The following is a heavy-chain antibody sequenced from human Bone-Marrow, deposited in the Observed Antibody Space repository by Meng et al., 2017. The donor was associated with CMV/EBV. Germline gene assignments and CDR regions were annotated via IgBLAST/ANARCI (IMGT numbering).Heavy chain of an antibody. D-gene: IGHD4-23*01. J-gene: IGHJ4*02. V-gene: IGHV1-2*02. CDR3: ARGTARGGENFDY. CDR2: INPNSGGT. CDR1: GYTFTGYY. Sequence: QGQLGQSGSEVKNAGASVKVSCKASGYTFTGYYMHWVRQAPGQGLEWMGWINPNSGGTNYAQKFQGRVTMTRDTSISTAYMELSRLRSDDTAVYYCARGTARGGENFDYWGQGTLVTVSS.